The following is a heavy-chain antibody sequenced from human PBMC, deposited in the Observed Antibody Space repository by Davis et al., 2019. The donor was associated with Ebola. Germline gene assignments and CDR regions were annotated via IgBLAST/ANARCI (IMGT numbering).Heavy chain of an antibody. V-gene: IGHV3-21*01. CDR2: ISSSSSYI. CDR3: ARVPAAKGHFDY. Sequence: GESLKISCAASGFTFSSYAMHWVRQAPGKGLEWVSSISSSSSYIYYADSVKGRFTISSDNAKNSLYLQMNSLRAEDTAVYYCARVPAAKGHFDYWGQGTLVTVSS. J-gene: IGHJ4*02. CDR1: GFTFSSYA. D-gene: IGHD2-2*01.